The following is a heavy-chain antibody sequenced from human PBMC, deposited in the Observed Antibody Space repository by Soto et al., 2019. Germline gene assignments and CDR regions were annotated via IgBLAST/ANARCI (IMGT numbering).Heavy chain of an antibody. D-gene: IGHD3-9*01. J-gene: IGHJ5*02. V-gene: IGHV3-15*01. CDR3: TTADYDILTGYYRGGFDP. CDR1: GFTFSNAW. Sequence: GGSLRLSCAASGFTFSNAWMSWVRQAPGKGLEWVGRIKSKTDGGTTDYAAPVKGRFTISRDDSKNTLYLQMNSLKTEDTAVYYCTTADYDILTGYYRGGFDPWGQGTLVTVSS. CDR2: IKSKTDGGTT.